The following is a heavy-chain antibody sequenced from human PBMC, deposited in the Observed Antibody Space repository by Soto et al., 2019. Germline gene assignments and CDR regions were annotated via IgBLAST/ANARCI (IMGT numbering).Heavy chain of an antibody. CDR2: IYPGDSDT. D-gene: IGHD3-3*01. Sequence: GESLKISCKGSGYSFTSYWIGWVRQMPGKGLEWMGIIYPGDSDTRYSPSFQGQVTISADKSISTAYLQWSSLKASDTAMYYCARHQGYDFWSGYLPYDYYGMDVWGQGTTVTVSS. CDR3: ARHQGYDFWSGYLPYDYYGMDV. CDR1: GYSFTSYW. J-gene: IGHJ6*02. V-gene: IGHV5-51*01.